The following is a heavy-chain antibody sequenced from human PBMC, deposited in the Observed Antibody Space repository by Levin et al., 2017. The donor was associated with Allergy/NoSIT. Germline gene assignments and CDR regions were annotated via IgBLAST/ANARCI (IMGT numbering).Heavy chain of an antibody. J-gene: IGHJ6*02. D-gene: IGHD3-3*01. CDR1: GFTFSSYW. CDR2: INSDGSST. CDR3: ARGGIFEPGMDV. V-gene: IGHV3-74*01. Sequence: PGGSLRLSCAASGFTFSSYWMHWVRQAPGKGLVWVSRINSDGSSTSYADSVKGRFTISRDNAKNTLYLQMNSLRAEDTAVYYCARGGIFEPGMDVWGQGTTVTVSS.